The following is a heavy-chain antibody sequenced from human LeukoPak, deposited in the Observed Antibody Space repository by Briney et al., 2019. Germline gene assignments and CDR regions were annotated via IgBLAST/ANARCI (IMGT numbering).Heavy chain of an antibody. D-gene: IGHD3-22*01. CDR1: GGSISSGGYY. V-gene: IGHV4-31*03. Sequence: SQTLSLTCTVSGGSISSGGYYWSWIRQHPGKGLEWIGYIYYSGSTYYNPSLKSRVTISVDTSKNQFSLKLSSVTAADTAVYYCARLSPAYYDSSGYSQNWFDPWGQGTLVTVSS. J-gene: IGHJ5*02. CDR3: ARLSPAYYDSSGYSQNWFDP. CDR2: IYYSGST.